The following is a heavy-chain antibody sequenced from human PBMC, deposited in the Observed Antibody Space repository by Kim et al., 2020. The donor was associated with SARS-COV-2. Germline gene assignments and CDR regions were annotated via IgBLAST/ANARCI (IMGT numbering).Heavy chain of an antibody. CDR3: AKAGISGGYFDY. J-gene: IGHJ4*02. CDR1: GFTFSSYG. V-gene: IGHV3-30*18. D-gene: IGHD3-10*01. Sequence: GGSLRLSCAASGFTFSSYGMHWVRQAPGKGLEWVAVISYDGSNKYYADSVKGRFTISRDNSKNTLYLQMNSLRAEDTAVYYCAKAGISGGYFDYWGQGTLVTVSS. CDR2: ISYDGSNK.